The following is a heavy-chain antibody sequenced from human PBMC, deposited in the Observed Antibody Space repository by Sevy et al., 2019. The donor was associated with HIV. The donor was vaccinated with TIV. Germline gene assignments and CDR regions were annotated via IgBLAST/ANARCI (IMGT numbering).Heavy chain of an antibody. CDR3: ARYRESSGYYYVDHVDAFDI. V-gene: IGHV3-7*01. Sequence: GGSPRLSCAASGFTFSSYWMSWVRQAPGKGLEWVANIKQDGSEKYYVDSVKGRFTISRDNAKNSLYLQMNSLRAEDTAVYYCARYRESSGYYYVDHVDAFDIWGQGTMVTVSS. CDR2: IKQDGSEK. J-gene: IGHJ3*02. D-gene: IGHD3-22*01. CDR1: GFTFSSYW.